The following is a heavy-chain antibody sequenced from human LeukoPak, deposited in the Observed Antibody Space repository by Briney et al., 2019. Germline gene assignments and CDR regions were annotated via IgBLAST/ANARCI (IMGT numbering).Heavy chain of an antibody. CDR1: GGSISSGGYS. CDR3: ARVSVRVGYYGMDV. D-gene: IGHD1-1*01. V-gene: IGHV4-30-2*01. CDR2: IYHSGST. Sequence: SETLSLTCAVSGGSISSGGYSWSWIRQPPGKGLEWIGYIYHSGSTYYNPSLKSRVTISVDRSKNQFSLKLSSVTAADTAVYYCARVSVRVGYYGMDVWGKGTTVTVS. J-gene: IGHJ6*04.